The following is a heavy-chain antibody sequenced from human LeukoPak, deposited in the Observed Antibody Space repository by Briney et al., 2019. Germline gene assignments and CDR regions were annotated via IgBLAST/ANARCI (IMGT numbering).Heavy chain of an antibody. V-gene: IGHV4-59*12. CDR3: ARDRYSSSWSFFDY. CDR2: IYYSGST. J-gene: IGHJ4*02. Sequence: PSETLSLTCTVSGGSISSYYWSWIRQPPGKGLEWIGYIYYSGSTNYNPSLKSRVTMSVDTSKNQFSLKLSSVTAADTAVYYCARDRYSSSWSFFDYWGQGTLVTVSS. CDR1: GGSISSYY. D-gene: IGHD6-13*01.